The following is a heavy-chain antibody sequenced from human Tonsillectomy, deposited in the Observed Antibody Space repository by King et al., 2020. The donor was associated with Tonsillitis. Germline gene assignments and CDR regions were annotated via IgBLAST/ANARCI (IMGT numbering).Heavy chain of an antibody. D-gene: IGHD6-19*01. J-gene: IGHJ4*01. V-gene: IGHV3-30*04. Sequence: VQLVESGGGVVQPGRSLRLSCAASGFTFSSYAMHWVRQAPGKGLEWVAVISYDGSNKYYADSVKGRFTISRDNSKNTLYLQMNSLRAENTAVYYCASVRWLVHSSLPRFYHCGHGTLCSVSP. CDR2: ISYDGSNK. CDR3: ASVRWLVHSSLPRFYH. CDR1: GFTFSSYA.